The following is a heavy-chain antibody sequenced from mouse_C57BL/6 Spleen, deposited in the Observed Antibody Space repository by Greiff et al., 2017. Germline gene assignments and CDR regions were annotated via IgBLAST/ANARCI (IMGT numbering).Heavy chain of an antibody. CDR2: INPNNGTT. D-gene: IGHD1-1*01. V-gene: IGHV1-39*01. J-gene: IGHJ4*01. Sequence: VQLQQSGPELVKPGASVKISCKASGYSFTDYNMNWVKQSNGKSLEWIGVINPNNGTTSYNQKFKGKATLTVDKSSSTAYMQLNSLTSEDSAVYDGARGYYYGSSYNAMDDWGQRTSVTVSS. CDR3: ARGYYYGSSYNAMDD. CDR1: GYSFTDYN.